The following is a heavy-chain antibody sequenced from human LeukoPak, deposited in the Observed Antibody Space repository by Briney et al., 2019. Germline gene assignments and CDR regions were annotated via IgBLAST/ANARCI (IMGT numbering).Heavy chain of an antibody. Sequence: GGSLRLSCAASGFTFSTYAMHWVRQAPGKGLEYVSAISSNGGSTYYANSVKGRFTISRDNSKNTLYLQMGSLRAEDMAVYYCARGLYDILTGYFLGDDYWGQGTLVTVSS. CDR1: GFTFSTYA. CDR3: ARGLYDILTGYFLGDDY. V-gene: IGHV3-64*01. D-gene: IGHD3-9*01. CDR2: ISSNGGST. J-gene: IGHJ4*02.